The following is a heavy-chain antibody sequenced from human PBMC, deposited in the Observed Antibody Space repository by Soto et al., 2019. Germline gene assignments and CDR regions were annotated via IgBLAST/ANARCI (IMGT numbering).Heavy chain of an antibody. D-gene: IGHD6-13*01. V-gene: IGHV4-4*07. Sequence: SETLSLTCTVSGGSISSYYWSWILQPAGKGLEWIGRIYTSETTKYNPSLKGRFNMSLDTSKNQVSLHLQSVTAADTAVYYCARANSSTWYKLEYKWFDPWGQGTLVTVSS. CDR1: GGSISSYY. CDR2: IYTSETT. CDR3: ARANSSTWYKLEYKWFDP. J-gene: IGHJ5*02.